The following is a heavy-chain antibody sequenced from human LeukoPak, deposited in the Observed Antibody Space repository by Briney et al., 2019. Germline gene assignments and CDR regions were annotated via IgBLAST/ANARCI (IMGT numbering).Heavy chain of an antibody. V-gene: IGHV1-18*01. Sequence: ASVKVSCKTSGYTFKTFGISWVRQAPGQGLEWMGWIRADKGKTDYAQKLQDRVTLTIDTSTSTAYMELRSLTSDDTATYYCARDRSNSDFWGQGTLVTVS. CDR1: GYTFKTFG. D-gene: IGHD4-11*01. CDR3: ARDRSNSDF. CDR2: IRADKGKT. J-gene: IGHJ4*02.